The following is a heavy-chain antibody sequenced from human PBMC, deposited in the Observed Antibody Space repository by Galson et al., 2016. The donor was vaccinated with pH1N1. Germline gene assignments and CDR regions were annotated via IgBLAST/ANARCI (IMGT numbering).Heavy chain of an antibody. J-gene: IGHJ6*03. CDR1: GFTFGSYG. V-gene: IGHV3-30*02. Sequence: SLRLSCAASGFTFGSYGMHWVRQASGKGLEWVAFIHYDGSNEKYADSVKGRFSISRDNSKITLSLQMNSLKDEDTAVYYCEKNPWAGENQYYYMDVWGKGTTVIVSS. CDR3: EKNPWAGENQYYYMDV. CDR2: IHYDGSNE. D-gene: IGHD3-10*01.